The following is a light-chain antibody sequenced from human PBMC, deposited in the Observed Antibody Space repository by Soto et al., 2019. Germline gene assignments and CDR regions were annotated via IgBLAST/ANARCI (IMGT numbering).Light chain of an antibody. V-gene: IGKV3-20*01. CDR2: GAS. CDR1: QSVSSH. Sequence: EIVLTQSPATLSLSPGERATLSCRASQSVSSHLAWYQQKPGQAPRLLIYGASSRATGIPDRFSGSGSGTDFTLTISRLEPEDFAVYYCQQYGSSPAITFGQGTRLEIK. CDR3: QQYGSSPAIT. J-gene: IGKJ5*01.